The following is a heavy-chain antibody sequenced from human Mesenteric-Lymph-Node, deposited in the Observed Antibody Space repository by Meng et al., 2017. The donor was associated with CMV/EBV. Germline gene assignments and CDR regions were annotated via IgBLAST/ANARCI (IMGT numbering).Heavy chain of an antibody. Sequence: SETLSLTCTVSGGSISSGGYYWSWIRQPPGKGLEWIGEINHSGSTNYNPSLKSRVTISVDTSKNQFSLKLSSVTAADTAVYYCARGLVSEGEFDYWGQGTLVTVSS. CDR1: GGSISSGGYY. J-gene: IGHJ4*02. D-gene: IGHD2-21*01. CDR2: INHSGST. V-gene: IGHV4-39*07. CDR3: ARGLVSEGEFDY.